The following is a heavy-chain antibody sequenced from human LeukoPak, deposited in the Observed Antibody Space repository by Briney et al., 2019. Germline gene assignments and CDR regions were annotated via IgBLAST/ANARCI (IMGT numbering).Heavy chain of an antibody. CDR3: AGHHPRNTVDF. CDR2: ISYSGST. J-gene: IGHJ4*02. D-gene: IGHD2/OR15-2a*01. V-gene: IGHV4-59*08. Sequence: SETLSLTCTVSGGSISSYYWSWIRQPPGKGLEWIGYISYSGSTNSNPSLKGRVTISLDTSKNQFSLKLSSVTAADTAVYYCAGHHPRNTVDFWGQGTLVTVSS. CDR1: GGSISSYY.